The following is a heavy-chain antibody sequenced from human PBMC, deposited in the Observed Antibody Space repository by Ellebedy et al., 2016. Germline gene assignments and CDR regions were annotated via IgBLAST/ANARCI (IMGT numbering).Heavy chain of an antibody. CDR2: VYYSGST. V-gene: IGHV4-39*01. CDR1: GFSLSNARMG. Sequence: SGPTLVXPTETLTLTCTVSGFSLSNARMGVSWIRQPPGKGLEWIVNVYYSGSTSYNPSLKSRVTISVDTSKNQFSLKYCARGTGSYGCGMDVWGQGTTVTVSS. D-gene: IGHD1-26*01. J-gene: IGHJ6*02. CDR3: V.